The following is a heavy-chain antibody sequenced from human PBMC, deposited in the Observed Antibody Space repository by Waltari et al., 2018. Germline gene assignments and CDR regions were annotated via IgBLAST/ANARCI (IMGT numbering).Heavy chain of an antibody. D-gene: IGHD3-22*01. V-gene: IGHV4-34*01. J-gene: IGHJ4*02. CDR2: INHSGST. CDR1: GGSFSGYY. Sequence: QVQLQQWGAGLLKPSETLSLTCAVYGGSFSGYYWSWIRQPPGKGLEWIGEINHSGSTNYNPSLKSRVTISVDTSKNQFSLKLSSVTAADTAVYYCARPPSRGSGYTTYFDYWGQGTLVTVSS. CDR3: ARPPSRGSGYTTYFDY.